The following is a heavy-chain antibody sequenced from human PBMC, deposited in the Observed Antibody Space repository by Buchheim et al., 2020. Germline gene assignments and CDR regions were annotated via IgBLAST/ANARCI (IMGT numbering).Heavy chain of an antibody. CDR1: GFTLSSYE. Sequence: EVQLVESGGGLVQPGGSLRLSCAASGFTLSSYEMNWVRQAPGKGLEWVSYISSSGSTIYYADSVKGRFTISRDNAKNSLYLQMNSLRAEDTAVYYCARGDTYCTNGVCYRGVDYWGQGTL. J-gene: IGHJ4*02. CDR2: ISSSGSTI. D-gene: IGHD2-8*01. CDR3: ARGDTYCTNGVCYRGVDY. V-gene: IGHV3-48*03.